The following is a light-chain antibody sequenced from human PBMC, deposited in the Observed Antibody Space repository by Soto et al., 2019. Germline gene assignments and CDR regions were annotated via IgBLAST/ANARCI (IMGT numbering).Light chain of an antibody. CDR2: EVS. V-gene: IGLV2-8*01. J-gene: IGLJ2*01. CDR1: PSDVGASNY. Sequence: QSVLTQPPSASGSPGQSFTISCTGTPSDVGASNYVSWYQQHPGKAPKLMISEVSKRPSGVPDRFSGSKSGNTASLTVSGLQAEDEADYYCSSSAGTKNMVFGAGTKVTVL. CDR3: SSSAGTKNMV.